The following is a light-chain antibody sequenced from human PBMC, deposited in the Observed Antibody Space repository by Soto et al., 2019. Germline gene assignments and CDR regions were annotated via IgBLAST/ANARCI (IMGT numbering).Light chain of an antibody. Sequence: VTKQSASTVSVPPGESATLSCRASQSVSSNLAWHQQKPGQAPRILMYAASSRATGSPDRFSGGGSGTDFTLTISRLEPEEFAVYYCRQYGSSTRWTFGQGTKVDIK. CDR3: RQYGSSTRWT. CDR2: AAS. J-gene: IGKJ1*01. V-gene: IGKV3-20*01. CDR1: QSVSSN.